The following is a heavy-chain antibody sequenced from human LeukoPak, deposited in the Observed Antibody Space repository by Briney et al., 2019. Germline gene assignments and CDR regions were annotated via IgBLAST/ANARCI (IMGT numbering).Heavy chain of an antibody. V-gene: IGHV3-23*01. Sequence: GGSLRLSCVASGFTLCSYTMRSVRHAPGKGLEWVSAISGSGGSTYYADSVKGRFTISRDNSKNTLYLKMNSLRAEDTAVYYCAKPLTGDDAFDIWGQGTMVTVSS. D-gene: IGHD7-27*01. CDR1: GFTLCSYT. J-gene: IGHJ3*02. CDR3: AKPLTGDDAFDI. CDR2: ISGSGGST.